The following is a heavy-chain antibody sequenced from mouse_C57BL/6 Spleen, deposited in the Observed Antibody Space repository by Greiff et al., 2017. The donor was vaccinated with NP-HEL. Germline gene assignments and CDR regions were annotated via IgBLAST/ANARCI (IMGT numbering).Heavy chain of an antibody. Sequence: QVHVKQSGPGLVQPSQSLSITCTVSGFSLTSYGVHWVRQSPGKGLEWLGVIWRGGSTDYNAAFMSRLSITKDNSKSQVFFKMNSLQADDTAIYYCAKNSYYYGSSSYAMDYWGQGTSVTVSS. V-gene: IGHV2-5*01. CDR3: AKNSYYYGSSSYAMDY. CDR2: IWRGGST. J-gene: IGHJ4*01. D-gene: IGHD1-1*01. CDR1: GFSLTSYG.